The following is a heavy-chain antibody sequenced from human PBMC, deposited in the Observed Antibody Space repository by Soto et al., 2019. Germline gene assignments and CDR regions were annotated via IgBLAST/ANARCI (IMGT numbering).Heavy chain of an antibody. CDR1: GYTFSTYG. D-gene: IGHD3-10*01. V-gene: IGHV1-18*01. J-gene: IGHJ4*02. CDR3: ARDLFGEDGSGYFDY. CDR2: ISGYNGNT. Sequence: QVHLVQSGVEVKKPGAPVQVSCKASGYTFSTYGISWVRQAPGQGLEWMGWISGYNGNTNYAQNFQGRITMTTDTSTSTAYMELRSLGSDDTAMYYCARDLFGEDGSGYFDYWGQGTLVTASS.